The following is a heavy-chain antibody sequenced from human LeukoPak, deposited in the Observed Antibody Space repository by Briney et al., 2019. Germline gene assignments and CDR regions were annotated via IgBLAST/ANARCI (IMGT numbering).Heavy chain of an antibody. Sequence: SETLSLTCAVYGGSFSGYYWSWIRQPPGKGLEWIGEINHSGSTNYNPSLKSRVTISVDTSKNQFSLRLSSVTAADTAVYYCARDYYDFWSGYLYYFDYWGQGTLVTVSS. D-gene: IGHD3-3*01. J-gene: IGHJ4*02. CDR2: INHSGST. V-gene: IGHV4-34*01. CDR3: ARDYYDFWSGYLYYFDY. CDR1: GGSFSGYY.